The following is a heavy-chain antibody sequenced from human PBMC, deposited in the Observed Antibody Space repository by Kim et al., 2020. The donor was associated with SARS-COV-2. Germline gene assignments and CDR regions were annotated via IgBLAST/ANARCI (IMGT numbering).Heavy chain of an antibody. CDR3: VKGSHRDGYVSYS. CDR2: IGGGGGST. J-gene: IGHJ4*02. D-gene: IGHD5-12*01. V-gene: IGHV3-23*01. CDR1: GFTLNIYT. Sequence: GGSLRLSCAASGFTLNIYTMSWVRQASGKGLEWVSAIGGGGGSTYYADSVKGRFTISRDSSKNTLYLQLNSLRAEDTAVYYCVKGSHRDGYVSYSWGRGTLAT.